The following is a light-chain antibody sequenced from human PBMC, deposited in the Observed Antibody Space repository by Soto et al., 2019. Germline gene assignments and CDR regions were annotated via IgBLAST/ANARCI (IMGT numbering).Light chain of an antibody. J-gene: IGKJ1*01. CDR2: GAS. Sequence: EIVMTQSPATLSVSPGERATLSCRASQSVRGNLAWYQQKPGQSPRLLIFGASTRATGVPDRFSGSGSGAEFILTISSLQSEDFAIYYCQHSDDWPRTFGLGTKVEGK. V-gene: IGKV3-15*01. CDR1: QSVRGN. CDR3: QHSDDWPRT.